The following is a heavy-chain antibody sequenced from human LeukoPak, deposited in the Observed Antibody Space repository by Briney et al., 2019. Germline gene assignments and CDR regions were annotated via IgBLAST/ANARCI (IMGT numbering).Heavy chain of an antibody. J-gene: IGHJ4*02. CDR2: IKQDGSEK. Sequence: GGSLRLSCAASGFTFSSYWMSWVRQAPGKGLEWVANIKQDGSEKYYVDSVKGRFTISRDNAKDSQYLQMNSLRAEDTAVYYCARERSMVRGEDDYWGQGTLVTVSS. CDR1: GFTFSSYW. CDR3: ARERSMVRGEDDY. D-gene: IGHD3-10*01. V-gene: IGHV3-7*01.